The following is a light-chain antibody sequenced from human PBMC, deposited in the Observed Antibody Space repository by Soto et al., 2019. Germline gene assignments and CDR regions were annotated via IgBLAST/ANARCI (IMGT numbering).Light chain of an antibody. Sequence: EIVLTQSPDTLSLSPGERATFSCRATQSITNNYVAWYQQKPGQTPRLLIYGASRRATGIPDRISGSGSGTDFTLSITRLEPEDFAVYYCHQYLDSPNTFGQGTKV. CDR3: HQYLDSPNT. CDR1: QSITNNY. V-gene: IGKV3-20*01. J-gene: IGKJ2*01. CDR2: GAS.